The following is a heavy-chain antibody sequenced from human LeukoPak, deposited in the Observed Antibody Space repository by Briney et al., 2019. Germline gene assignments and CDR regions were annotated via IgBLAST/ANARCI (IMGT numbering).Heavy chain of an antibody. D-gene: IGHD2-2*01. CDR2: IKQGGSEK. J-gene: IGHJ6*03. Sequence: GGSLRLSCAASGFTFSSYWMSWVRQAPGKGLEWVANIKQGGSEKYYVDSVKGRFTISRDNAKNSLYLQMNSLRAEDTAVYYCARHQGDIVVTSYYYYYYMDVWGKGTTVTVSS. CDR3: ARHQGDIVVTSYYYYYYMDV. V-gene: IGHV3-7*01. CDR1: GFTFSSYW.